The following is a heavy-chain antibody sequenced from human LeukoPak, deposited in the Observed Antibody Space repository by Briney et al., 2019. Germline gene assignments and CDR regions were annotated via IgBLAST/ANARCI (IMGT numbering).Heavy chain of an antibody. D-gene: IGHD3-10*01. CDR2: ISWNSGSI. V-gene: IGHV3-9*01. CDR1: GFTFDDYA. Sequence: GRSLRLSCAASGFTFDDYAMHWVRQAPGKGLEWVSGISWNSGSIGYADSVKGRFTISRDNAKNSLYLQMNSLRAEDTAVYYCARESRRFGPPMPYYFDYWGQGTLVTVSS. J-gene: IGHJ4*02. CDR3: ARESRRFGPPMPYYFDY.